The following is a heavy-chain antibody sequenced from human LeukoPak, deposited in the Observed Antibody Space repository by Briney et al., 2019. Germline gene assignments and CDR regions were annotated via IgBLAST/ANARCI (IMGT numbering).Heavy chain of an antibody. D-gene: IGHD3-10*01. CDR3: ARTIAHSGAYHYYYYMDV. Sequence: KASETLSLTCSVSGDSISKYYWTWIRQPAEKGLEWIGRIYTSGSTNYNPSLKSRVTMSVDTSKSQISLKLSSVTAADTAVYYCARTIAHSGAYHYYYYMDVWGKGTTVTVSS. V-gene: IGHV4-4*07. J-gene: IGHJ6*03. CDR1: GDSISKYY. CDR2: IYTSGST.